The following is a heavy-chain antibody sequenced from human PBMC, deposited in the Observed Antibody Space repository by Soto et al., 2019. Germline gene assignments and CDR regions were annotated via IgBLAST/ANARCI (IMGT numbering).Heavy chain of an antibody. CDR3: ARSTGTYFDH. CDR2: IYYSGGT. J-gene: IGHJ4*02. V-gene: IGHV4-31*11. CDR1: GGSISSGGYF. D-gene: IGHD3-9*01. Sequence: PSETLSLTCGVSGGSISSGGYFWNWIRQHPGKGLEWIGYIYYSGGTYYNPSLKSRVTISRDTSKNQLSLNLIPVTAADTAVYYCARSTGTYFDHWGQGTLVTVSS.